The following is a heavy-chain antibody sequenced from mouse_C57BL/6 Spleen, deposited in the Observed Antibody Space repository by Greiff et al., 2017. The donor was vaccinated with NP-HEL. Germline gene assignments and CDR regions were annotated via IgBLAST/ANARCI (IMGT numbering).Heavy chain of an antibody. Sequence: ESGPGLVKPSQSLSLTCSVTGYSITSGYYWNWIRQFPGNKLEWMGYISYDGSNNYNPSLKNRITITRDTSKNQFFLKLNSVTTEDTATYYCARVNWYFDYWGQGTTLTVSS. CDR2: ISYDGSN. CDR3: ARVNWYFDY. J-gene: IGHJ2*01. D-gene: IGHD4-1*01. CDR1: GYSITSGYY. V-gene: IGHV3-6*01.